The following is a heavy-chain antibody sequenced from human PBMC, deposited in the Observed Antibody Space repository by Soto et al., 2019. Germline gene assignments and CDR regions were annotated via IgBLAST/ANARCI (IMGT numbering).Heavy chain of an antibody. CDR1: GGTFSRYT. V-gene: IGHV1-69*02. CDR2: IIPIAAIA. J-gene: IGHJ5*02. Sequence: QVQLVQSGAEVKKPGSSVKVSCKASGGTFSRYTINWVRQAPGQGLEWMGRIIPIAAIANYTQKFQGRVTITVDQSSTTAYMELSSLRSDDTAVYYCARGSTIVRGAPSLFDPWGQGTLVTVSS. D-gene: IGHD3-10*01. CDR3: ARGSTIVRGAPSLFDP.